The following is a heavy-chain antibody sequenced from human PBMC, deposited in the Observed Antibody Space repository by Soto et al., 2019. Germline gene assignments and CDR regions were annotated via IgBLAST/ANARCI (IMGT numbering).Heavy chain of an antibody. CDR1: GESISNYY. Sequence: QVQLQESGPGLVKPSETLSLTCTVSGESISNYYWSWIRQPPGKGLEWIGYIYKSGTSYNPSLKNRVTISLNTSTNQISLKLNSVTAADTAVYYCARRGFFDFWGQGILVTVSS. D-gene: IGHD1-26*01. V-gene: IGHV4-59*08. CDR2: IYKSGT. J-gene: IGHJ4*02. CDR3: ARRGFFDF.